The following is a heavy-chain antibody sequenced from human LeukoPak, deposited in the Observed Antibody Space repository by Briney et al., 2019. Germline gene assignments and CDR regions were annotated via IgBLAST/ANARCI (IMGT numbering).Heavy chain of an antibody. CDR1: GFTFSDYA. J-gene: IGHJ4*02. Sequence: QPGGSLRLSCVASGFTFSDYAMNWVRQAPGKGLEWVSTFKTKYSQVYYAESVRGRFTISTDNSEKTVYLQMNSLRAEDTALYYCARSAPDYTRFDYWGQGALVTVSS. V-gene: IGHV3-23*05. D-gene: IGHD4-11*01. CDR3: ARSAPDYTRFDY. CDR2: FKTKYSQV.